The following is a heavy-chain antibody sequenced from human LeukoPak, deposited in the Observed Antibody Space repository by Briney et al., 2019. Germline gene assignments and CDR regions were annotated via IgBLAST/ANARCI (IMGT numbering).Heavy chain of an antibody. D-gene: IGHD6-13*01. V-gene: IGHV4-38-2*01. CDR3: LAISSWYYFDY. Sequence: SETLSLTCAVSGYSISSGYYWGWIRQSPGKGLEWIGSLCHSGNTYYNPSLKSRVTISVDTSMNQFSLKLRSVTAADTAVYYCLAISSWYYFDYWGQGALVTVSS. J-gene: IGHJ4*02. CDR2: LCHSGNT. CDR1: GYSISSGYY.